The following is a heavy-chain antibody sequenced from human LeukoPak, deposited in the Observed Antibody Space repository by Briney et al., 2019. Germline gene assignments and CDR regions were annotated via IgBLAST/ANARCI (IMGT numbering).Heavy chain of an antibody. CDR3: ARDLSEMATRVGFDY. D-gene: IGHD5-24*01. V-gene: IGHV1-69*04. CDR2: IIPIFGIA. CDR1: GGTFSSYA. Sequence: SVKVSCKASGGTFSSYAISWVRQAPGQGLEWMGRIIPIFGIANYAQKFLGRVTITADKSTSTAYMELSSLRSEDTAVYYCARDLSEMATRVGFDYWGQGTLVTVSS. J-gene: IGHJ4*02.